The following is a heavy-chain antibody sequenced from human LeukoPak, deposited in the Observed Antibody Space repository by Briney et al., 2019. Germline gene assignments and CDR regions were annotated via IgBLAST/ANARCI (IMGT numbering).Heavy chain of an antibody. J-gene: IGHJ5*02. CDR1: GFTFSSYS. V-gene: IGHV3-23*01. CDR3: AKHCSGYCNTASEKRFDP. Sequence: GGSLRLSCAASGFTFSSYSMNLLRQAPAKGLEGVSGIGGNSVPTVYPDSVKGRFTISIDNSKSMLYLQMDSLRVEDTAVYYCAKHCSGYCNTASEKRFDPWGQGTLVTVSS. D-gene: IGHD2-2*03. CDR2: IGGNSVPT.